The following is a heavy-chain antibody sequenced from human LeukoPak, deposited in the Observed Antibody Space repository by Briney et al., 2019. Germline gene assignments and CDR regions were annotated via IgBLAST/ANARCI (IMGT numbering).Heavy chain of an antibody. D-gene: IGHD5-24*01. J-gene: IGHJ4*02. CDR2: IYHSGST. CDR3: ARAPVEMATIYYFDY. V-gene: IGHV4-30-2*01. Sequence: PSETLSLTCAVSGGSISSGGYSWSWIRQPPGKGLEWIGYIYHSGSTYYNPSLKSRVTISVDTSKNQFSLKLSSVTAADTAVYYCARAPVEMATIYYFDYWGQGTLVTVSS. CDR1: GGSISSGGYS.